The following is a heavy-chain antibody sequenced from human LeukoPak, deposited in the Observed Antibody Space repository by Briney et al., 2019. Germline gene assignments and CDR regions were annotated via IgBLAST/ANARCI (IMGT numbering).Heavy chain of an antibody. D-gene: IGHD2-2*01. J-gene: IGHJ3*02. CDR1: GFTFSSYA. V-gene: IGHV3-23*01. CDR3: AKDHIVVVPAAIDVDDAFDI. Sequence: GGSLRLSCAASGFTFSSYAMSCVRQAPGKGLEWVSAISGSGGSTYYADSVKGRFTISRDNSKNTLYLQMNSLRAEDTAVYYCAKDHIVVVPAAIDVDDAFDIWGQGTMVTVSS. CDR2: ISGSGGST.